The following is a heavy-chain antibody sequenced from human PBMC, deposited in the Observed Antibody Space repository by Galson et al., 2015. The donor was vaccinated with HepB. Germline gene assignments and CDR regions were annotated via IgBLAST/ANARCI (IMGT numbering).Heavy chain of an antibody. CDR1: GSTFTSYG. V-gene: IGHV1-18*04. CDR2: ISAYNGNT. J-gene: IGHJ4*02. D-gene: IGHD3-22*01. Sequence: SVTVSCKASGSTFTSYGISWVRQAPGQGLEWMGWISAYNGNTKYAQKLQGRVTMTTDTSTSTAYMELRSLRSDDTAVYFCARQDYYDSSGYYADYWGQGTLVTVSS. CDR3: ARQDYYDSSGYYADY.